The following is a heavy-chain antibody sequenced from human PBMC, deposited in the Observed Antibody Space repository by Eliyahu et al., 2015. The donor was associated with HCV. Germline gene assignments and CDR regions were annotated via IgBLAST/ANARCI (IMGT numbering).Heavy chain of an antibody. CDR3: ARDRIAVAGPTFNWFDP. V-gene: IGHV4-38-2*02. CDR1: GYSXSSGYY. Sequence: QVQLQESGPGLVKPSETLSLTCAVSGYSXSSGYYWXWIRQPPGKGLEWIGSIYHSGSTYYNPSLKSRVTISVDTSKNQFSLKLSSVTAADTAVYYCARDRIAVAGPTFNWFDPWGQGTLVTVSS. CDR2: IYHSGST. D-gene: IGHD6-19*01. J-gene: IGHJ5*02.